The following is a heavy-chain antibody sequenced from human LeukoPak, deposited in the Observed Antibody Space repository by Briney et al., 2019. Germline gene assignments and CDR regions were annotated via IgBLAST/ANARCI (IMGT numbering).Heavy chain of an antibody. CDR2: IYPGGSDT. Sequence: GESLKISCKASGYSFTTYWIAWVRQMPGKGLEWMGIIYPGGSDTRYSPSFQGQVTVSADKSISTAYLQWSSLKASDSAMYYCARVVGLGGFDYWGQGTLVTVSS. V-gene: IGHV5-51*01. J-gene: IGHJ4*02. D-gene: IGHD1-26*01. CDR1: GYSFTTYW. CDR3: ARVVGLGGFDY.